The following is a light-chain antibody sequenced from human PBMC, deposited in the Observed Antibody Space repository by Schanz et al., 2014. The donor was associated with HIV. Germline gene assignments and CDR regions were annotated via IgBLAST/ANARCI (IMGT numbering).Light chain of an antibody. CDR1: SNDVGGYNF. Sequence: QSALTQPPSASGSPGQSVTISCTGTSNDVGGYNFVSWYQEHPGKAPKLLIYEVTKRPSGVSGRFSGSKSGNTASLTVSGLQAEDEANYYCTSYASPSTVVFGGGTKLPVL. V-gene: IGLV2-8*01. J-gene: IGLJ2*01. CDR2: EVT. CDR3: TSYASPSTVV.